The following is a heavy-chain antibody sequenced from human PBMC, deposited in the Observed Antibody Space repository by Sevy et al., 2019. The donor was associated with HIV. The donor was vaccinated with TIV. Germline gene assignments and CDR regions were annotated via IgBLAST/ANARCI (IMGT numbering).Heavy chain of an antibody. J-gene: IGHJ4*02. CDR2: IKGDGSDK. Sequence: GSLRLSCAASGFTFSVYWMNWVRQAPGKGLEWVANIKGDGSDKHYVDSVECRFTISRDNGKNLLYLQMNSLRVEDTAVYYCAHETIGRFDSWGQGTLVTVSS. CDR3: AHETIGRFDS. V-gene: IGHV3-7*01. D-gene: IGHD3-16*01. CDR1: GFTFSVYW.